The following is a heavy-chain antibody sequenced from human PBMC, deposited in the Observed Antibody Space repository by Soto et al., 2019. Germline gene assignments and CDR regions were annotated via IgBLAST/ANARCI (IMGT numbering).Heavy chain of an antibody. CDR2: ISYDGSNK. CDR1: GFTFSSYG. Sequence: GGSLRLSCAASGFTFSSYGMHWVRQAPGKGLEWVAVISYDGSNKYYADSVKGRFTISRDNSKNTLYLQMNSLRAEDTAVYYCAKTREYQLLAYYYYYMDVWGKGTTVTVSS. V-gene: IGHV3-30*18. J-gene: IGHJ6*03. CDR3: AKTREYQLLAYYYYYMDV. D-gene: IGHD2-2*01.